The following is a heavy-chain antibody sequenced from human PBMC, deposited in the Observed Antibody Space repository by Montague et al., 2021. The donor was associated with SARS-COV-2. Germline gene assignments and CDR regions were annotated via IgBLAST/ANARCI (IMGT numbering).Heavy chain of an antibody. CDR2: ISSYSTYI. J-gene: IGHJ4*02. CDR3: AKRGLGSGSYYNYLDH. V-gene: IGHV3-21*01. CDR1: GFTFSTYG. D-gene: IGHD3-10*01. Sequence: SLRLSCAASGFTFSTYGMNWVRQAPGKGLEWVSSISSYSTYIYYADSVKGRFTITRDNAKNSLYLQMNSLRAEDTAVYYCAKRGLGSGSYYNYLDHWGQGTLVTVSS.